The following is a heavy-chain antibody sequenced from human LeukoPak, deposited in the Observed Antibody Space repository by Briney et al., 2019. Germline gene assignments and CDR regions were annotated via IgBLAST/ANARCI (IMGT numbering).Heavy chain of an antibody. D-gene: IGHD3-16*01. CDR3: SHWGGY. CDR1: GFTVSTNY. V-gene: IGHV3-53*01. J-gene: IGHJ4*02. Sequence: GGSLRLSCAASGFTVSTNYMSWVRQAPGKGLEWVSIIYDSGTIHYADSVKGRFTISRDNLKNTLYLQMNSLRAEDMAVYCASHWGGYWGQGTLVTVSS. CDR2: IYDSGTI.